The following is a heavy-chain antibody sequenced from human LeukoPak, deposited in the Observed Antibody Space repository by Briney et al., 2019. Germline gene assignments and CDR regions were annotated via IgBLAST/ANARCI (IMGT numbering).Heavy chain of an antibody. V-gene: IGHV5-51*01. J-gene: IGHJ4*02. Sequence: ETLSLTCTVSGGSISSYYWSWIRQPPGKGLEWMGIIYPGDSDTRYSPSFQGQVTISADKSISTAYLQWSSLKASDTAMYYCARLRGTGDYDDYWGQGTLVTVSS. D-gene: IGHD3-16*01. CDR3: ARLRGTGDYDDY. CDR1: GGSISSYY. CDR2: IYPGDSDT.